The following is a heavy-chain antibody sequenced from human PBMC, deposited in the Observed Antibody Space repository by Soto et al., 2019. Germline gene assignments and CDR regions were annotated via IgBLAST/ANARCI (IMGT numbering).Heavy chain of an antibody. CDR3: ARDRGYSGYDSPRFYYGMDV. CDR2: IWYDGSNK. Sequence: GGSLRLSCAASGCTFSSYGMRWVRQAPGKGLEWVAVIWYDGSNKWYADSVKGRFTISRDNSKNTLYLQMNSLRAEDTAVYSCARDRGYSGYDSPRFYYGMDVWGQGTTVTVSS. J-gene: IGHJ6*02. D-gene: IGHD5-12*01. V-gene: IGHV3-33*01. CDR1: GCTFSSYG.